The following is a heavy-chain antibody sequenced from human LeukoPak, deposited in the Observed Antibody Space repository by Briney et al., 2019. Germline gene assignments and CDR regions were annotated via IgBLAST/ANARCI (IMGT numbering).Heavy chain of an antibody. CDR1: VGSISSYY. V-gene: IGHV4-59*01. J-gene: IGHJ4*02. CDR3: ASHYGSRFDY. D-gene: IGHD3-10*01. CDR2: IYYSGST. Sequence: KPGETLSLTCTVSVGSISSYYWSWIRQPPGEGLEWIGYIYYSGSTNSNPSLKSRVTISIDTSKNQFSLKLNSVTAADTAMYYCASHYGSRFDYWGQGNLVTV.